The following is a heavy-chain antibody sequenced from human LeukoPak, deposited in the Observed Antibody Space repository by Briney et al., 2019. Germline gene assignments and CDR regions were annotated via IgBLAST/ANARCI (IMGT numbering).Heavy chain of an antibody. CDR2: MNPNSGNT. V-gene: IGHV1-8*02. Sequence: ASVKVSCKASGYTFTSYDINWVRQATGQGLEWMGWMNPNSGNTGYAQKFQGRVTMTRNTSISTAYMELSSLRSEDTAVYYCARGREAGYYYYYGMDVWGQGTTVTVSS. D-gene: IGHD6-19*01. J-gene: IGHJ6*02. CDR1: GYTFTSYD. CDR3: ARGREAGYYYYYGMDV.